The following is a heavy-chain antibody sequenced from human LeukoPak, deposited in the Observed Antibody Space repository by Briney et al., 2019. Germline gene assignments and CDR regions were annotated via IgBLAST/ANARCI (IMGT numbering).Heavy chain of an antibody. CDR3: ARSFDNSGYYYYGMDV. CDR1: GGSISSYY. Sequence: SETLSLTCTVSGGSISSYYWSWIRQPPGTGLEWIGYIYYCGSTNYNPYLKSRVTISVELSTNQFSLKLSSVTAAATAVYYCARSFDNSGYYYYGMDVWGQGTTVTVSS. D-gene: IGHD3-22*01. CDR2: IYYCGST. V-gene: IGHV4-59*01. J-gene: IGHJ6*02.